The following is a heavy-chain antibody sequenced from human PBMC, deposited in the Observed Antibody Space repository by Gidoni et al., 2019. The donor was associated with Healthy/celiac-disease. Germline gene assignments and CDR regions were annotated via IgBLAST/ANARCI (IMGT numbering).Heavy chain of an antibody. V-gene: IGHV3-49*04. CDR2: IRSKAYGGTT. CDR3: TTHELLWFGEFEFGAFDY. Sequence: EVQLVESGGGLVQPGRSLRLSCTASGFTFGDYAMSWVRKAPGKGLEWVGFIRSKAYGGTTEYAASVKGRFTISRDDSKSIAYLQMNSLKTEDTAVYYCTTHELLWFGEFEFGAFDYWGQGTLVTVSS. J-gene: IGHJ4*02. D-gene: IGHD3-10*01. CDR1: GFTFGDYA.